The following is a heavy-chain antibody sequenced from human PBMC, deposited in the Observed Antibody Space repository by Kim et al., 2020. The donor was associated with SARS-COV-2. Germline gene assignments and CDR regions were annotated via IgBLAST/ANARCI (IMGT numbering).Heavy chain of an antibody. J-gene: IGHJ4*02. CDR3: ASGYPGIAVAGGFDY. D-gene: IGHD6-19*01. Sequence: DSVKGRFTISRDNSKNTLYLQMNSLRAEDTAVYYCASGYPGIAVAGGFDYWGQGTLVTVSS. V-gene: IGHV3-30*01.